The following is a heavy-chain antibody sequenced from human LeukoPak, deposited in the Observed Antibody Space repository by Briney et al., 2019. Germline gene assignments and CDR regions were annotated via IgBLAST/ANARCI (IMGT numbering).Heavy chain of an antibody. Sequence: SETLSLTCAVYGGSFSGYYWSWIRQPPGKGLEWIWEINHSGSTNYNPSLKSRVTISVDTSKNRFSLKLSSVTAADTAVYYCARGKGVVPAARGWFDYWGQGTLVTVSS. D-gene: IGHD2-2*01. V-gene: IGHV4-34*01. J-gene: IGHJ4*02. CDR3: ARGKGVVPAARGWFDY. CDR1: GGSFSGYY. CDR2: INHSGST.